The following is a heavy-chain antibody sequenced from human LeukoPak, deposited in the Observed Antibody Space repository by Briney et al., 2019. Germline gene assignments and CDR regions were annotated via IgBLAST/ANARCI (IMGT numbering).Heavy chain of an antibody. J-gene: IGHJ5*02. CDR1: DTSINTYY. D-gene: IGHD1-20*01. CDR2: IYATGTT. V-gene: IGHV4-4*07. CDR3: ARDGGITGNWFDP. Sequence: SETLSLTCTVSDTSINTYYWSWIRQPAGKGLEWIGHIYATGTTNYNPSLNSRVTMSIDTSKNQFSLNLRSVTAADTAVYYCARDGGITGNWFDPWGQGALVTVSS.